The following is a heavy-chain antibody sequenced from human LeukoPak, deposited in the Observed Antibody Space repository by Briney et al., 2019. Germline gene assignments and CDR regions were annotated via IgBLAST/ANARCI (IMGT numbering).Heavy chain of an antibody. CDR2: MNLSGST. D-gene: IGHD3-22*01. Sequence: PSETLSLTCALYGGSSSGYYWTWIRQTPGKGLEWIGEMNLSGSTNYNPSLKSRVTISVDTSKNQFSLKLRSVTAADTAVYYCARGRQDVTMIVVVMTAVSYYLDVWGKGTTVTVS. V-gene: IGHV4-34*01. CDR1: GGSSSGYY. J-gene: IGHJ6*03. CDR3: ARGRQDVTMIVVVMTAVSYYLDV.